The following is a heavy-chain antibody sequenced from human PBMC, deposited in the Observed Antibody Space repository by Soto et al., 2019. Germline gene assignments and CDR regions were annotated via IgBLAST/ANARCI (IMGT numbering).Heavy chain of an antibody. CDR3: ASDVRADTD. V-gene: IGHV1-69*06. Sequence: PVKVSCKASGGTLSSYAISWVRQAPGQGLEWMGGIIPIFGTANYAQKFQGRVTITADKSTSTAYMELSSLRSEDTAVYYCASDVRADTDWGQGTLVTVSS. CDR2: IIPIFGTA. J-gene: IGHJ4*02. CDR1: GGTLSSYA. D-gene: IGHD3-10*02.